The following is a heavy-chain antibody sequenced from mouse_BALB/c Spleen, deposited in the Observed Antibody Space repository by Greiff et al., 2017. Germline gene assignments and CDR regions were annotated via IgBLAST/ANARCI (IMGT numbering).Heavy chain of an antibody. CDR3: AREEETTYVNYVDY. CDR2: IWAGGST. J-gene: IGHJ2*01. Sequence: VQLQQSGPGLVAPSQSLSITCTVSGFSLTSYGVHWVRQPPGKGLEWLGVIWAGGSTNYNSALMSRLSISKDNSKSQVFLKMNSLQTDDTAMYYCAREEETTYVNYVDYWGQGTTLTVSS. D-gene: IGHD5-5*01. V-gene: IGHV2-9*02. CDR1: GFSLTSYG.